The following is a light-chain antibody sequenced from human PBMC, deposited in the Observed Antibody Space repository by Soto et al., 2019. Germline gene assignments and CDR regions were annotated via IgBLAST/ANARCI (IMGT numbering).Light chain of an antibody. CDR2: ELS. Sequence: IVMTQTPLSLSVTPGQPASISCQSSRSLLHSDGVTYLYWYLQKPGQPPQLLIYELSNRFSGVPDRFSGSGSWTYFTLEISRVEAEGVGVYYCMQTIHLPLAFGGGTWVEIK. CDR3: MQTIHLPLA. J-gene: IGKJ4*01. V-gene: IGKV2D-29*01. CDR1: RSLLHSDGVTY.